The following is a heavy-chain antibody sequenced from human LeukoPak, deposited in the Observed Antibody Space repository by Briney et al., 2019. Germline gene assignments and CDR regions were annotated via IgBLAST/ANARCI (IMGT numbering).Heavy chain of an antibody. Sequence: PGGSLRLSCAASGFSFSSFNMNWVRQAPGKGLEWVASISSSSNYINYADSVKGRFTISRDNAKNSLFLQMNSLRAEDTAVYYCASQGILTGLLYWGQGTLVTVSS. V-gene: IGHV3-21*01. D-gene: IGHD3-9*01. CDR3: ASQGILTGLLY. J-gene: IGHJ4*02. CDR1: GFSFSSFN. CDR2: ISSSSNYI.